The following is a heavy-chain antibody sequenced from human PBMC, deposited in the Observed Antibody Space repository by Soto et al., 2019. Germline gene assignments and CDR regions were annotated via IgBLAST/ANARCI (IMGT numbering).Heavy chain of an antibody. CDR2: ICSNDEK. J-gene: IGHJ6*02. CDR3: ARDVLLWFGELWDYYGMDV. CDR1: GFSLSNARMG. Sequence: QVTLKESGPVLVKPTETLTLTCTVSGFSLSNARMGVSWIRQPPGKALEWLAHICSNDEKSYSTSLKSRLTIPKDTSKSQVVRTMANMDPVDTATYYCARDVLLWFGELWDYYGMDVWGQGTTVTVSS. D-gene: IGHD3-10*01. V-gene: IGHV2-26*01.